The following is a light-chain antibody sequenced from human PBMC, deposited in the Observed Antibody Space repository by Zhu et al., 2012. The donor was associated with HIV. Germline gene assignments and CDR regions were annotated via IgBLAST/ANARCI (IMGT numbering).Light chain of an antibody. Sequence: EIVMTQSPATLSVSPGERATLSCRASQSVSSRVAWYRQKPGQPPRLLIYGASARATGIPARFSGSGSGTEFTLTISSVQSEDFAVYYCQHYDDWPLYSFGQGTKLE. J-gene: IGKJ2*03. V-gene: IGKV3-15*01. CDR2: GAS. CDR1: QSVSSR. CDR3: QHYDDWPLYS.